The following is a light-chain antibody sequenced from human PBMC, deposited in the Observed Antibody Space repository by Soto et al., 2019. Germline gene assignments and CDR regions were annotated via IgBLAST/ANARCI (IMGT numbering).Light chain of an antibody. CDR1: RSISDS. Sequence: DIPMTQSPSTLSASVGDRVTITCRASRSISDSLAWYQQKPGKAPKLLIYEASNLKSGVPSRFSGSGSGTEYTLTISSLQPDDFASYYCQQYNGYWTFGQGTKVEIK. CDR3: QQYNGYWT. CDR2: EAS. V-gene: IGKV1-5*03. J-gene: IGKJ1*01.